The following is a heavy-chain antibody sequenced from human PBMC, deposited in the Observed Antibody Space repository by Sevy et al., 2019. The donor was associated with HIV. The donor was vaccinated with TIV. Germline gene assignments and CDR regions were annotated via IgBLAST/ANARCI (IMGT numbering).Heavy chain of an antibody. CDR3: ARVVATTYYYYYMDV. CDR1: GGSISTYY. Sequence: SETLSLTCTVSGGSISTYYWSWIRQPPGKGLEWIGYMYYTGSTNYSPSPKSRVTISVDTSKNQFSLKLSSVTAADTAVYYCARVVATTYYYYYMDVWGKGTTVTVSS. CDR2: MYYTGST. V-gene: IGHV4-59*01. J-gene: IGHJ6*03. D-gene: IGHD5-12*01.